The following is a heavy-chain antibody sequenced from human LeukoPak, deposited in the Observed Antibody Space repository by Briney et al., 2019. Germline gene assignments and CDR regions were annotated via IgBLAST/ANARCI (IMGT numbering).Heavy chain of an antibody. V-gene: IGHV4-38-2*01. CDR1: GYSISSGYY. D-gene: IGHD6-13*01. CDR3: ARGEAAADY. Sequence: SETLSLTCAVSGYSISSGYYWGWIRQPSGKGLEWIGSIYHSGSTYYNPSLKSRVTISVDTSKNQFSLKLSSVTAADTAVYYCARGEAAADYWGQGTLVTVSS. CDR2: IYHSGST. J-gene: IGHJ4*02.